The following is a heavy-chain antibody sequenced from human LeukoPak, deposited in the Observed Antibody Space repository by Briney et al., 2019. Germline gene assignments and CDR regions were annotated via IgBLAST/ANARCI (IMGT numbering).Heavy chain of an antibody. CDR3: ARPSGYYISGTYYYYFGS. Sequence: GESLKISCKGSGYTFTTYWIGWVRQMPGTGLEWIGLRNPADSDTRYSPSFQGQVTISADKSISTAYLQWSSLKASDTAIYYCARPSGYYISGTYYYYFGSWGQGTLVTVSS. J-gene: IGHJ4*02. CDR2: RNPADSDT. V-gene: IGHV5-51*01. CDR1: GYTFTTYW. D-gene: IGHD3-10*01.